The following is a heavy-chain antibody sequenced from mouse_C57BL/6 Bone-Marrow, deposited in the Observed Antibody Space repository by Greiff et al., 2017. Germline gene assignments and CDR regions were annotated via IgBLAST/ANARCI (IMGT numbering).Heavy chain of an antibody. Sequence: VKLLESGPELVKPGASVKISCKASGYAFSSSWMNWVKQRPGKGLEWIGRIYPGDGDTNYNGKFKGKATLTADKSSSTASMQLSSLTSEDSAVYVCARGVCYGSSLYYYAMDYWGQGTSVTVSS. D-gene: IGHD1-1*01. J-gene: IGHJ4*01. CDR3: ARGVCYGSSLYYYAMDY. CDR2: IYPGDGDT. CDR1: GYAFSSSW. V-gene: IGHV1-82*01.